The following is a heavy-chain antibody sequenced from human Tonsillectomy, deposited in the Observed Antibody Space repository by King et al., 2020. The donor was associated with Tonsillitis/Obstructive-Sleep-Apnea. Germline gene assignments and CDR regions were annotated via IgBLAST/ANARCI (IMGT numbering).Heavy chain of an antibody. J-gene: IGHJ3*02. CDR3: ARNRGPSSIAAAGTGDDAFDI. CDR1: GFTVSSNY. D-gene: IGHD6-13*01. CDR2: IYSGGST. Sequence: VQLVESGGGLVQPGGSLRLSCAASGFTVSSNYMSWVRQAPGKGLEWVSVIYSGGSTYYADSVKGRFTISRDNSKNTLYRQMNSLRAEDTAVYYWARNRGPSSIAAAGTGDDAFDIWGQGTMVTVSS. V-gene: IGHV3-66*01.